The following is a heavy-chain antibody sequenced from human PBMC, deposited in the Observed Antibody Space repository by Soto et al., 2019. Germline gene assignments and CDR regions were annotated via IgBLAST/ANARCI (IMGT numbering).Heavy chain of an antibody. V-gene: IGHV1-18*01. CDR3: AGRSYFPLGYYYGMDV. CDR2: ISAYNGNT. J-gene: IGHJ6*02. Sequence: QVQLVQSGAEVKKPGASVKVSCKASGYTFTSYGISWVRQAPGQGLEWMGWISAYNGNTNYAQKLQGRVTMTTDTSTSTGYMELRSLRSDDTAVYYCAGRSYFPLGYYYGMDVWGQGTTVTVSS. D-gene: IGHD1-26*01. CDR1: GYTFTSYG.